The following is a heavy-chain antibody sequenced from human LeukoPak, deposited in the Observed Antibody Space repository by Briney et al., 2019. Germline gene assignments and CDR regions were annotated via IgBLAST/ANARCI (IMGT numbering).Heavy chain of an antibody. J-gene: IGHJ4*02. CDR1: GESFTGYY. Sequence: SETLSLTCAVYGESFTGYYWSWIRQSPGTGLEWIGEIDHRGNTNYNPSLTSRVTISVDTSKNQFSLRLNSVTAADTAVYYCARLSDLDYIRGSYGPYDYWGQGTLVTVSS. CDR3: ARLSDLDYIRGSYGPYDY. V-gene: IGHV4-34*01. D-gene: IGHD3-16*01. CDR2: IDHRGNT.